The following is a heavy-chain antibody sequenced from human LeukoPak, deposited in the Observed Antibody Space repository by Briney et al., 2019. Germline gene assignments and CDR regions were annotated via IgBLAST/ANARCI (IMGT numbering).Heavy chain of an antibody. D-gene: IGHD6-19*01. J-gene: IGHJ6*02. CDR3: ARAKPIAVAGSRRYYYGMDA. CDR2: ISYDGSNK. Sequence: GGSLRLSCAASGFTFSSYAMHWVRQAPGKGLEWVAVISYDGSNKYYADSVKGRFTISRDNSKNTLYLQMNSLRAEDTAVYYCARAKPIAVAGSRRYYYGMDAWGQGTTVTVSS. CDR1: GFTFSSYA. V-gene: IGHV3-30*04.